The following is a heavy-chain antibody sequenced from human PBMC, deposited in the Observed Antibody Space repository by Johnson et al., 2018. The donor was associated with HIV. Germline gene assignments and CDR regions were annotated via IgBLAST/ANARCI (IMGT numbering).Heavy chain of an antibody. CDR2: ISYDGSNK. CDR3: AREGGDCSSTSCYQDAFDI. D-gene: IGHD2-2*01. V-gene: IGHV3-30*04. J-gene: IGHJ3*02. Sequence: QMLLVESGGGVVQPGRSLRLSCAASGFTFSSYAMHWVRQAPGKGLEWVAVISYDGSNKYYADSVKGRFTISIDNSKNTLYLQMNSLRAEDTAVYYCAREGGDCSSTSCYQDAFDIWGQGTMVTVSS. CDR1: GFTFSSYA.